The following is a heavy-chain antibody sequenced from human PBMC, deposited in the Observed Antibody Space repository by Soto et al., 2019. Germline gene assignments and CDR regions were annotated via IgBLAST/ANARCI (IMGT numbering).Heavy chain of an antibody. CDR1: GGSISSGDYY. CDR3: ARDLVTAMPYYYYGMDV. Sequence: QVQLQESGPGLVKPSQTLSLTCTVSGGSISSGDYYWNWIRQHPGKGLEWIGYIYYSGSTYYNPSLKNRVTISVDTSKNQFSLKLSSVTAADTAVYYCARDLVTAMPYYYYGMDVWGQGTTVTVSS. J-gene: IGHJ6*02. D-gene: IGHD2-21*02. V-gene: IGHV4-31*03. CDR2: IYYSGST.